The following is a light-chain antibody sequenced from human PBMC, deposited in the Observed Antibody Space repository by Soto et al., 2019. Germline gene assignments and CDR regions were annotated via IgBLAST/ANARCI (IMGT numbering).Light chain of an antibody. CDR2: GAS. J-gene: IGKJ2*01. CDR3: QQYNDWYT. V-gene: IGKV3-15*01. Sequence: IVMTQSPATLSVSPGQRATLSCRASLSVSSNLAWYQHKPGQAPRLLIYGASTRATGIPARFSGSGSGTEFTLTINSLQSEDFAVDYCQQYNDWYTFGQGTKLEIK. CDR1: LSVSSN.